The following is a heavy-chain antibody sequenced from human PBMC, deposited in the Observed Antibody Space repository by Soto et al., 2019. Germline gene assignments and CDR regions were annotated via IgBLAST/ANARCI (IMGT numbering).Heavy chain of an antibody. CDR2: ISYDGSNK. CDR3: ARDPAGPPYGDYGNYYYYGMDV. Sequence: GGSLRLSCAASGFTFSSYAMHWVRQAPGKGLEWVAVISYDGSNKYYADSVKGRFTISRDNSKNTLYLQMNSLRAEDTAVYYCARDPAGPPYGDYGNYYYYGMDVWGQGTTVTVSS. CDR1: GFTFSSYA. V-gene: IGHV3-30-3*01. D-gene: IGHD4-17*01. J-gene: IGHJ6*02.